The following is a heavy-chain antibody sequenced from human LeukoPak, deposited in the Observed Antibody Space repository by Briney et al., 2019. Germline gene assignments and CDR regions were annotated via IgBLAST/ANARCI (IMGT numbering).Heavy chain of an antibody. J-gene: IGHJ3*02. CDR3: AKGSREWEVLDAFDI. D-gene: IGHD1-26*01. CDR1: GLTFSNYG. CDR2: ISGSGARR. V-gene: IGHV3-23*01. Sequence: PGGSLRLCCAASGLTFSNYGLNWVRQAPGKGLEWVSGISGSGARRDYADSVKGRFTISRDNAKNTLYLQMNSLRAEDTAVYYCAKGSREWEVLDAFDIWGQGTMVTVSS.